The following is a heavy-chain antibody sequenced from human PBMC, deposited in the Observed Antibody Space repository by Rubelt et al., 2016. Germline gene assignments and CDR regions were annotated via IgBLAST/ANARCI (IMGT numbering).Heavy chain of an antibody. V-gene: IGHV4-34*01. D-gene: IGHD6-6*01. CDR3: ARGDIAARLQY. CDR1: GESFSGHF. J-gene: IGHJ4*02. CDR2: ICHRGST. Sequence: QVQLQQWGAGLLKPSETLSLTCAVYGESFSGHFWSWIRQPPGKGLEWIGEICHRGSTSYNPSLKSRVTFSVDSSKNQFSLKVNSVTAADTAVYYCARGDIAARLQYWGQGTLVTVSS.